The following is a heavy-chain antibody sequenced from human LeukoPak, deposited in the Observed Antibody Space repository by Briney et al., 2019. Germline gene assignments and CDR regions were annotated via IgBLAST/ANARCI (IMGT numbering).Heavy chain of an antibody. CDR3: ARAHYDILTGASYYYYGMDV. CDR1: GGTFSSYA. D-gene: IGHD3-9*01. J-gene: IGHJ6*04. V-gene: IGHV1-69*13. Sequence: SVKVSCKASGGTFSSYAISWVRQAPGQGLEWMGGIIPIFGTANYAQKFQGRVTITADESTGTAYMELSSLRSEDTAVYYCARAHYDILTGASYYYYGMDVWGKGTTVTVSS. CDR2: IIPIFGTA.